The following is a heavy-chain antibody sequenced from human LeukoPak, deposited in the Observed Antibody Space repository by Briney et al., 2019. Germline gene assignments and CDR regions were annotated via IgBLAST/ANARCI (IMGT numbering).Heavy chain of an antibody. CDR3: ARLYDYSDY. J-gene: IGHJ4*02. CDR1: VYTFTGYY. V-gene: IGHV1-2*02. D-gene: IGHD5-12*01. CDR2: INPNSGGT. Sequence: ASVKVSCKASVYTFTGYYMHWVRQAPAQGLEWMGWINPNSGGTKYAQKFQGRVTMTRDTSISTAYMELSRLRSDDTAVYYCARLYDYSDYWGQGTLVTVSS.